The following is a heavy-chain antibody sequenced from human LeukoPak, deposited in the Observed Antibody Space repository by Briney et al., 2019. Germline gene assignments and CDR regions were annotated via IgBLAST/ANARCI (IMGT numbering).Heavy chain of an antibody. V-gene: IGHV3-33*06. CDR3: AKDNFSRYSSVWPLDF. Sequence: GGSLRLSCAASGFTFSSYGMHWVRQAPGKGLEWVAVIWYDGSNKYYADSVKGRFTISRDNSKNTLYLQMNSLRAEDTAVYYCAKDNFSRYSSVWPLDFWGQGTLVTVSS. CDR2: IWYDGSNK. D-gene: IGHD6-25*01. J-gene: IGHJ4*02. CDR1: GFTFSSYG.